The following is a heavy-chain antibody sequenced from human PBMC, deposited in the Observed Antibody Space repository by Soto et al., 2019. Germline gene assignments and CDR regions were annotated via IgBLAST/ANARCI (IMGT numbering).Heavy chain of an antibody. V-gene: IGHV4-34*01. J-gene: IGHJ5*02. CDR1: GGSFSGYY. D-gene: IGHD3-10*01. Sequence: QVQLQQWGAGLLKPSETLSLTCAVYGGSFSGYYWSWIRQPPGKGLEWIGEINHSGSTNYNPSLKSRVTISVDTSKNQFSLKLSSVTAADTAVYYCATMVRGWFDPWGQGTLVTVSS. CDR3: ATMVRGWFDP. CDR2: INHSGST.